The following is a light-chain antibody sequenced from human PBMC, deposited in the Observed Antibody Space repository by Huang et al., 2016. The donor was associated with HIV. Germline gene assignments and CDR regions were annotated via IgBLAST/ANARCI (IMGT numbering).Light chain of an antibody. CDR2: GAS. Sequence: EVVMTQSPATLSVSPGERATLSCRASQSGGSAVAWYQQQPGQAPRLLISGASTRATGIPVRFSGSGSGTEFTLTVNNLQSEDFAVYYCQQYNDWPLTFGGGTKVEIK. CDR1: QSGGSA. V-gene: IGKV3-15*01. CDR3: QQYNDWPLT. J-gene: IGKJ4*01.